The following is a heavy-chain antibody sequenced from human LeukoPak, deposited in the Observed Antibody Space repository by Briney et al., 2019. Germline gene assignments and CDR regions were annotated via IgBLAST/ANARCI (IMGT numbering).Heavy chain of an antibody. CDR2: MNPNRGNT. J-gene: IGHJ4*02. CDR1: GYTFTSYD. CDR3: ARGGQQLVENDY. D-gene: IGHD6-13*01. Sequence: GASVKVSCKASGYTFTSYDINWVRQATGQGLEWMGWMNPNRGNTDYAHTFQGRVTMTRNTSISTAYMELSSLRSEDTAVYDSARGGQQLVENDYWGQGTLVTVSS. V-gene: IGHV1-8*01.